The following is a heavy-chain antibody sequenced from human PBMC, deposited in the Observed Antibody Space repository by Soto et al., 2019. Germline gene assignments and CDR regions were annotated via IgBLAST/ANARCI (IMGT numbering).Heavy chain of an antibody. Sequence: PGGSLRLSCAASGFTFSTYEMNWVRQAPGKGLEWVSYISSSGSIIYYADSVKGRFTISRDNAKNSLYLQMNSLRAEDTAVYYCARGVLYYYDSSGYPHWFDPWCQGTLVTVSS. J-gene: IGHJ5*02. D-gene: IGHD3-22*01. CDR1: GFTFSTYE. V-gene: IGHV3-48*03. CDR3: ARGVLYYYDSSGYPHWFDP. CDR2: ISSSGSII.